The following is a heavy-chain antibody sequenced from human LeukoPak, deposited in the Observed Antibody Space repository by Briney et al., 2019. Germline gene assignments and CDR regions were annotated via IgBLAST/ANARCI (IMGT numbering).Heavy chain of an antibody. Sequence: GGSLRLSCAASGFIFDDYTMHWVRQAPGKGLEWVSLISWVGGSTYYADSVKGRFTISRDNSKNSLSLRMNSLRTEDTALYYCAKDGKNYFDYWGQGTLVTVSS. V-gene: IGHV3-43*01. J-gene: IGHJ4*02. CDR1: GFIFDDYT. CDR3: AKDGKNYFDY. CDR2: ISWVGGST.